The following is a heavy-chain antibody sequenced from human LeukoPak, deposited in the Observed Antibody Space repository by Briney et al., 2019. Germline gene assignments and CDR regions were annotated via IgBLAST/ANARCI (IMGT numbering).Heavy chain of an antibody. D-gene: IGHD2-2*01. CDR2: ISGSGGST. CDR3: AKGRLGYCSSTSCLSSP. CDR1: GFTFSSYA. J-gene: IGHJ5*02. Sequence: QTGGSLRLSCAASGFTFSSYAMSWARQAPGKGLEWVSAISGSGGSTYYADSVKGRFTISRDNSKNTLYLQMKSLRAEDTAVYYCAKGRLGYCSSTSCLSSPWGQGTLVTVSS. V-gene: IGHV3-23*01.